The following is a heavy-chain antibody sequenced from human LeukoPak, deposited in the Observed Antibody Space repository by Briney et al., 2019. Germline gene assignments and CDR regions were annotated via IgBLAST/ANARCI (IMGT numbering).Heavy chain of an antibody. CDR1: GGSISSGSYY. J-gene: IGHJ3*02. CDR2: IYTSGST. V-gene: IGHV4-61*02. CDR3: AGIVGPRHDAFDI. Sequence: SETLSLTCTVSGGSISSGSYYWSWIRQPAGKGLEWIGRIYTSGSTNYNPSLKSRVTISVDTSKNQFSLKLSSVTAADTAVYYCAGIVGPRHDAFDIWGQGTMVTVSS. D-gene: IGHD1-26*01.